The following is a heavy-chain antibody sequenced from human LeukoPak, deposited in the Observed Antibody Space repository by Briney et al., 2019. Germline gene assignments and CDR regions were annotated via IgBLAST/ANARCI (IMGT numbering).Heavy chain of an antibody. CDR3: ARERMTTVND. D-gene: IGHD4-17*01. J-gene: IGHJ4*02. CDR2: INIDGSNT. V-gene: IGHV3-74*01. Sequence: PGGSLRLSCAASGFTFSSYWMHWVRQAPGKGLVWVSRINIDGSNTNYADSVKGRFTISRDNAKNTLYLQMNSLRAEDTAVYYCARERMTTVNDWGQGTLVIVSS. CDR1: GFTFSSYW.